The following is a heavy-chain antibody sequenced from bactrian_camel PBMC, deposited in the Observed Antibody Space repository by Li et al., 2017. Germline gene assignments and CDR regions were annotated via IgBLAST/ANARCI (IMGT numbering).Heavy chain of an antibody. CDR3: STGGGGSWYAVL. J-gene: IGHJ4*01. Sequence: LVESGGGLVQPGGSLRLSCAASGFTFSRHDMHWVRQAPGKGLEWVSAISSSGSTYYPDSVKGRFTISRDNAKNTLYLQMNSLKTEDTAVYYCSTGGGGSWYAVLWGQGTQV. CDR2: ISSSGST. V-gene: IGHV3S40*01. CDR1: GFTFSRHD. D-gene: IGHD2*01.